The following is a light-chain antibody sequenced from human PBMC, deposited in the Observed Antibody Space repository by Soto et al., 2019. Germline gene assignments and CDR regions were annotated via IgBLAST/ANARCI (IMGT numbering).Light chain of an antibody. J-gene: IGKJ2*01. CDR2: DAS. CDR3: QQYNNWPYT. CDR1: QSVSSN. V-gene: IGKV3-15*01. Sequence: EIVMTQSPATLSVSPGERAALSCRASQSVSSNFAWYQRKPGQAPRLLIYDASTRATGIPARFSGSGSGTEFTLPISSLQSEDFAVYYCQQYNNWPYTFGPGTKLEIK.